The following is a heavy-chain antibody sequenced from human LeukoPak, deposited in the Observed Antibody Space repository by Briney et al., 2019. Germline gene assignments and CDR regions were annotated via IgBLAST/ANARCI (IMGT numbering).Heavy chain of an antibody. V-gene: IGHV5-51*01. CDR2: IYPGDSDT. CDR3: ARISASDSYYDSSGYIDWLDP. CDR1: GHSFTSYW. D-gene: IGHD3-22*01. Sequence: GESLKISCKGSGHSFTSYWIGWVRQMPGKGLEWMGIIYPGDSDTRYSPSFQGQVTISADKSISTAYLQWSSLKASDTAMYYCARISASDSYYDSSGYIDWLDPWGQGTLVTVSS. J-gene: IGHJ5*02.